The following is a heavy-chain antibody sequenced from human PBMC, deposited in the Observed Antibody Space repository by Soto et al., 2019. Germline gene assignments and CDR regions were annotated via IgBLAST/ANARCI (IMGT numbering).Heavy chain of an antibody. CDR2: IYWNDDK. CDR1: GFSLSTSGVG. J-gene: IGHJ6*02. Sequence: SGPTLVNPTQTLTLTCTFSGFSLSTSGVGVGWIRQPPGKALEWLALIYWNDDKRYSPSLKSRLTITKDTSKNQVVLTMTNMDPVDTATYYCSHSRQQLVHFGMDVWGQGTTVTVSS. D-gene: IGHD6-13*01. CDR3: SHSRQQLVHFGMDV. V-gene: IGHV2-5*01.